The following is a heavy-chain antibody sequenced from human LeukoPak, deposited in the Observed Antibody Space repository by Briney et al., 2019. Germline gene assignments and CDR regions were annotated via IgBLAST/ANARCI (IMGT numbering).Heavy chain of an antibody. CDR2: IYYSGSN. V-gene: IGHV4-39*01. D-gene: IGHD3-22*01. Sequence: SEALSLTCTVSGGSISSSIYYWGWIRQPPGKWREWTVCIYYSGSNYYNQSLKSGVTISVDTSKNQFSLKLSYVTAADTAVYYCARQPNEYYYDSSGYYYWGQGTLVTVSS. CDR3: ARQPNEYYYDSSGYYY. J-gene: IGHJ4*02. CDR1: GGSISSSIYY.